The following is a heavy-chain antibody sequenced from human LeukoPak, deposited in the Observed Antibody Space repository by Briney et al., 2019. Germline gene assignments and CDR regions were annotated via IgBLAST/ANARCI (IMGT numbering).Heavy chain of an antibody. Sequence: QPGGSLRLSCAASGFTFSSYSMNWVRQAPGKGLEWVSYISSSSSTIYYADSVKGRFTISRDNAKNSLYLQMNSLRAEDTAVYYCASGITIFGVGQRDYWGQGTLVTVSS. J-gene: IGHJ4*02. V-gene: IGHV3-48*01. CDR1: GFTFSSYS. CDR3: ASGITIFGVGQRDY. D-gene: IGHD3-3*01. CDR2: ISSSSSTI.